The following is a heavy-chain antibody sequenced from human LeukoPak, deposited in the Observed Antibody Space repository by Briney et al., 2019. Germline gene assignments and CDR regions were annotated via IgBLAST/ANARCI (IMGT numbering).Heavy chain of an antibody. Sequence: GGSLRLSCAASGFTFSSYSMNWVRQAPGKGLEWVSSISSSSSYIYYADSVKGRFTISRDNAKNSLYLQMNSLRAEDTAVYYCAREGIGIAAADPEYFQHWGQGTLVTVSS. CDR1: GFTFSSYS. J-gene: IGHJ1*01. CDR3: AREGIGIAAADPEYFQH. V-gene: IGHV3-21*01. D-gene: IGHD6-13*01. CDR2: ISSSSSYI.